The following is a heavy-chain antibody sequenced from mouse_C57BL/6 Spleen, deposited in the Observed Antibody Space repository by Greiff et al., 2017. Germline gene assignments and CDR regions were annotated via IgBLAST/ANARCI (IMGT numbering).Heavy chain of an antibody. V-gene: IGHV1-64*01. CDR2: IHPNSGST. Sequence: QVHVKQPGAELVKPGASVKLSCKASGYTFTSYWMHWVKQRPGQGLEWIGMIHPNSGSTNYNEKFKSKATLTVDKSSSTAYMQLSSLTSEDSAVYYCARRGTGAVCFAYWGQGTPLTVSA. CDR1: GYTFTSYW. CDR3: ARRGTGAVCFAY. J-gene: IGHJ2*01. D-gene: IGHD4-1*01.